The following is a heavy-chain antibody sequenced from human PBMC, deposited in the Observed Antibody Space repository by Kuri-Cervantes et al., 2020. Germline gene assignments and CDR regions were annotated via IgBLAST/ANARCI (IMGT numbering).Heavy chain of an antibody. CDR3: AHAYSYTGFDP. V-gene: IGHV2-5*05. J-gene: IGHJ5*02. Sequence: SGPTLVKPTQTLTLTCSFSGFSLNTRGMGLGWFRQPPGEALEWLALLYWDDDKRYGPSLKSRLTITKDTSKNQVVLTMTNMDPVDTATYYCAHAYSYTGFDPWGQGTLVTVSS. CDR2: LYWDDDK. CDR1: GFSLNTRGMG. D-gene: IGHD5-18*01.